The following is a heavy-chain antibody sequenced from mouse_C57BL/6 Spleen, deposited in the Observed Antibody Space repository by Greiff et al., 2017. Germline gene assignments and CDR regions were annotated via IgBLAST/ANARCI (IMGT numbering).Heavy chain of an antibody. Sequence: EVQGVESGGDLVKPGGSLKLSCAASGFTFSSYGMSWVRQTPDKRLEWVATISSGGSYTYYPDSVKGRFTISRDNAKNTLYLQMSSLKSEDTAMYYCARRDGNYTFFDYWGQGTTLTVSS. CDR2: ISSGGSYT. J-gene: IGHJ2*01. V-gene: IGHV5-6*01. CDR1: GFTFSSYG. D-gene: IGHD2-1*01. CDR3: ARRDGNYTFFDY.